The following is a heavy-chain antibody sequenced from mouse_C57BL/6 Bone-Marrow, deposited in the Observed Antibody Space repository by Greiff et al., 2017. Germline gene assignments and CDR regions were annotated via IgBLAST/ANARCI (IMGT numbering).Heavy chain of an antibody. J-gene: IGHJ2*01. Sequence: VQLEESGAELVRPGASVTLSCKASGYTFTDYEMHWVKQTPVHGLEWIGAIDPATGGTAYNQKFKGKAILTADKSSSTAYMELRSLTSEDSAVYYCTRSTVVATDYWGQGTTLTVSS. CDR1: GYTFTDYE. CDR3: TRSTVVATDY. V-gene: IGHV1-15*01. CDR2: IDPATGGT. D-gene: IGHD1-1*01.